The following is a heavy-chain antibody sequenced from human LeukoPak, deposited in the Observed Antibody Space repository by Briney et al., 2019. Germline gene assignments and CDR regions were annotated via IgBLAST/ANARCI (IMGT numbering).Heavy chain of an antibody. D-gene: IGHD1-26*01. CDR3: ARDGRDGSTWYFYGMDV. J-gene: IGHJ6*02. CDR1: GGSISGYY. V-gene: IGHV4-4*07. CDR2: IYMSGST. Sequence: SETLSLTCTVSGGSISGYYWSWIRQPAGKGLEWIGRIYMSGSTNYNPSLKSRVTMSVDTSKNQSSLKVNSVTAADTAVYYCARDGRDGSTWYFYGMDVWGQGTTVTVSS.